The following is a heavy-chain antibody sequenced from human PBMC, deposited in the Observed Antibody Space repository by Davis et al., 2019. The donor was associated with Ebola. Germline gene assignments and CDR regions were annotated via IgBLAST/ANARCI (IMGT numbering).Heavy chain of an antibody. Sequence: PGGSLRLSCAASGFTFSSYAMHWVRQAPGKGLEWVAVISYDGSNKYYADSVKGRFTISRDNSKNTLYLQMNSLRAEDTAVYYCARVRLRFWDGWYYGMDVWGQGTTVTVSS. V-gene: IGHV3-30-3*01. D-gene: IGHD5-12*01. CDR1: GFTFSSYA. CDR3: ARVRLRFWDGWYYGMDV. J-gene: IGHJ6*02. CDR2: ISYDGSNK.